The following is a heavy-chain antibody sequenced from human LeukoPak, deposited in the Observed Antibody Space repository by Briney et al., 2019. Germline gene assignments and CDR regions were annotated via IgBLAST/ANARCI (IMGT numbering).Heavy chain of an antibody. CDR1: GYTFISYD. Sequence: GASVKVSCKASGYTFISYDIDWVRQATGQGLEWMGWMSPKSGNTNYAQKLQGRVTMTTDTSTSTAYMELRSLTSDDTAVYYCARFRAGVGEPYGDYWGQGTLVTVSS. D-gene: IGHD3-10*01. V-gene: IGHV1-18*01. J-gene: IGHJ4*02. CDR2: MSPKSGNT. CDR3: ARFRAGVGEPYGDY.